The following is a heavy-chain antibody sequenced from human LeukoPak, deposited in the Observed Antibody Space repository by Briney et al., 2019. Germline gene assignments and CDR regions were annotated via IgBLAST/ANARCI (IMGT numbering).Heavy chain of an antibody. D-gene: IGHD3-3*01. CDR2: ISSSSSYI. V-gene: IGHV3-21*01. Sequence: GGSLRLSCAASGFTFSSYSMNWVRQAPGKGLEWVSSISSSSSYIYYADSVKGRFTISRDNAKNSLYLQMNSLRAEDTAVYYCARDRILEWLLCDYWGQGTLVTVSS. CDR1: GFTFSSYS. CDR3: ARDRILEWLLCDY. J-gene: IGHJ4*02.